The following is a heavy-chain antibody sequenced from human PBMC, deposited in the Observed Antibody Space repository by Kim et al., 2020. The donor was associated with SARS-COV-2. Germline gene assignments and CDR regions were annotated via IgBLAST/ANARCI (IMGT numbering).Heavy chain of an antibody. J-gene: IGHJ6*02. CDR3: AKEEAGGIAACVRGLVDV. CDR2: ISGSGGST. V-gene: IGHV3-23*01. CDR1: GFTFSSYA. Sequence: GGSLRLSCAASGFTFSSYAMSWVRQAPGKGLEWVSAISGSGGSTYYADSVKGRFTISRDNSKNTLYLQMNSLRAEDTAVYYCAKEEAGGIAACVRGLVDVWGQGTTVTVSS. D-gene: IGHD6-13*01.